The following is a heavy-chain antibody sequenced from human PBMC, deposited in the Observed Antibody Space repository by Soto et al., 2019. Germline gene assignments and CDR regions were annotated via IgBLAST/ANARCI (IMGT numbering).Heavy chain of an antibody. D-gene: IGHD3-3*01. CDR1: GFTFSSYA. Sequence: GESLKISCAASGFTFSSYAMSWVRQAPGKGLEWVSAISGSGGSTYYADSVKGRFTISRDNSKNTLYLQMNSLRAEDTAVYYCAKLDLSYYDFWSGYEVFDYWGQGTLVTVSS. J-gene: IGHJ4*02. CDR2: ISGSGGST. CDR3: AKLDLSYYDFWSGYEVFDY. V-gene: IGHV3-23*01.